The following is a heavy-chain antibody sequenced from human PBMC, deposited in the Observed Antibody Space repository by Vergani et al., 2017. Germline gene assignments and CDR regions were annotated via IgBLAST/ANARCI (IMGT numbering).Heavy chain of an antibody. Sequence: VQLVESGGSVVQLGRPLRLSCAASGFTSSNYGLHWVRQAPGQGLEWVAVISHDGNKKYYVDSVKGRFTIARDNSKNTLYLYMNSLRADDTAVYYCAEDPRLKEDYYYYYMDVWGKGTTVTVSS. CDR2: ISHDGNKK. CDR1: GFTSSNYG. CDR3: AEDPRLKEDYYYYYMDV. V-gene: IGHV3-30*18. J-gene: IGHJ6*03.